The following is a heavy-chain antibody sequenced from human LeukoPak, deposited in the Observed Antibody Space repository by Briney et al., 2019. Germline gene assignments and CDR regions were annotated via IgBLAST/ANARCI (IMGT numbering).Heavy chain of an antibody. Sequence: AGGSLRLSCAASGFTFSSYAMSWVRQAPGKGLEWVSAISGSGGSTYYADSVKGRFTISRDNSKNTLYLQMNSLRAEDTAVYYCAKVMTRTVVRGVPPSDYWGQGTLVTVSS. CDR1: GFTFSSYA. V-gene: IGHV3-23*01. CDR3: AKVMTRTVVRGVPPSDY. J-gene: IGHJ4*02. CDR2: ISGSGGST. D-gene: IGHD3-10*01.